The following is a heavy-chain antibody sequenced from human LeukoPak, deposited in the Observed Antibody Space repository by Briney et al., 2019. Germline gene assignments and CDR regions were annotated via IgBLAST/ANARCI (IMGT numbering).Heavy chain of an antibody. D-gene: IGHD6-19*01. V-gene: IGHV3-33*01. CDR3: ARDPPNSGWYWGGSAGEFDY. J-gene: IGHJ4*02. CDR1: GFTFSSYG. Sequence: SGGSLRLSCAASGFTFSSYGMHWARQAPGKGLEWVAVIWYDGSNKYYADSVKGRFTISRDNSKNTLYLQMNSLRAEDTAVYYCARDPPNSGWYWGGSAGEFDYWGQGTLVTVSS. CDR2: IWYDGSNK.